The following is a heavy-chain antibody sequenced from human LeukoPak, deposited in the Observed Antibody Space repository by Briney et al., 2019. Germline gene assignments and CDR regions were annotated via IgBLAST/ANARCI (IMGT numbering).Heavy chain of an antibody. CDR1: GFTFSSYW. D-gene: IGHD3-10*01. Sequence: GASLRLSCAASGFTFSSYWMHWVRQAPGKGLVWVSRISGDGSSTSYADSVKGRFTISRDNAKNTLYLQMNSLRAEDTAVYYCARGEVVRGVIGDYYYYGMDVWGQGTTVTVSS. J-gene: IGHJ6*02. V-gene: IGHV3-74*01. CDR3: ARGEVVRGVIGDYYYYGMDV. CDR2: ISGDGSST.